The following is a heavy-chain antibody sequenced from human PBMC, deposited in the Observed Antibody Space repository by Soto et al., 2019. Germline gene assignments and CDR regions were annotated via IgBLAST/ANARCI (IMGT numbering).Heavy chain of an antibody. CDR3: ARAPRPECNDFWSGYLAY. J-gene: IGHJ4*02. Sequence: PGGSLRLSCAASGFTVGSHYMSWVRQAPGKGLEWVSVIYSGGSTYYADSVKGRFTISRDNSKNTLYLQMNSLRAEDTAVYYCARAPRPECNDFWSGYLAYWGQGTLVTGSS. D-gene: IGHD3-3*01. V-gene: IGHV3-66*01. CDR2: IYSGGST. CDR1: GFTVGSHY.